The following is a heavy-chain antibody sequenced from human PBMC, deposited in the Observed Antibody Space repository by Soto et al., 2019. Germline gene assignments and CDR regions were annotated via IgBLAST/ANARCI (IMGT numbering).Heavy chain of an antibody. CDR3: AREGDYPYGMDV. V-gene: IGHV1-69*08. D-gene: IGHD3-16*01. Sequence: QVQLVQSGAEVKKPGSSVKVSCKASGGTFSSYTISWVRQAPGQGLEWMGRIIPILGIANYAQKFQGRVXIXAXXSTSTAYMELSSLRSEDTAVYYCAREGDYPYGMDVWGQGTTVTVSS. J-gene: IGHJ6*02. CDR2: IIPILGIA. CDR1: GGTFSSYT.